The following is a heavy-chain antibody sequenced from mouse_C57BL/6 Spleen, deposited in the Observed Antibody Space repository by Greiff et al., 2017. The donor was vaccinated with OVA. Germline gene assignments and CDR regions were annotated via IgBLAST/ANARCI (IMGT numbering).Heavy chain of an antibody. Sequence: QVQLQQPGAELVMPGASVKLSCKASGYTFTSYWMHWVKQRPGQGLEWIGEIDPSDSYTNYNPQFKGKSTLTVDKSSSTAYLPLSSLTSEDSAVYDCARKGPYYSNYEYFDVWGTGTTVTVSS. CDR3: ARKGPYYSNYEYFDV. CDR1: GYTFTSYW. D-gene: IGHD2-5*01. J-gene: IGHJ1*03. CDR2: IDPSDSYT. V-gene: IGHV1-69*01.